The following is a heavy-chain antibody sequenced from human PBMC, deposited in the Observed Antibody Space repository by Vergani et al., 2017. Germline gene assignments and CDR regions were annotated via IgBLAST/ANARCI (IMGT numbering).Heavy chain of an antibody. V-gene: IGHV4-34*01. Sequence: QVQLQQWGAGLLKPSETLSLTCAVYGGSFSGYYWSWIRQPPGKGLEWIGEINHSGSTNYNPSLKSRVTISVDTSKNQFSLKLSSVTAADTAVYYCAREGSIYGDYLPAEIGHYYYYYMDVWGKGP. CDR3: AREGSIYGDYLPAEIGHYYYYYMDV. CDR1: GGSFSGYY. CDR2: INHSGST. J-gene: IGHJ6*03. D-gene: IGHD4-17*01.